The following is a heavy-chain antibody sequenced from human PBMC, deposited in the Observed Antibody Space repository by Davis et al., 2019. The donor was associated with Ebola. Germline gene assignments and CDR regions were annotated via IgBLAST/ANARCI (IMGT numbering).Heavy chain of an antibody. CDR2: IHHSGST. Sequence: MPSETLSLTCGVYGGSLSGYYWSWIRQPPGKGLEWIGEIHHSGSTNYNPSLKSRVTISVDTSKNQFSLKLSSVTAADTAVYYCARALRGYNYGFNYWGQGTPVTVSS. J-gene: IGHJ4*02. V-gene: IGHV4-34*01. CDR1: GGSLSGYY. D-gene: IGHD5-18*01. CDR3: ARALRGYNYGFNY.